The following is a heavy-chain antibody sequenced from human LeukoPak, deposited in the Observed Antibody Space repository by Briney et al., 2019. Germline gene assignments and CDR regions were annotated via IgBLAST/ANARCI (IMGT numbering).Heavy chain of an antibody. CDR2: ISAYNGNT. V-gene: IGHV1-18*01. CDR3: ARGGRGVAVADPLGY. J-gene: IGHJ4*02. CDR1: GYTFTSYG. Sequence: AASVKVSCKASGYTFTSYGISWVRQAPGQGLEWMGWISAYNGNTNYAQKLQGRVTMTTDTSTSTAYMELRSLRSDDTAVYYCARGGRGVAVADPLGYWGQGTRVTVSS. D-gene: IGHD6-19*01.